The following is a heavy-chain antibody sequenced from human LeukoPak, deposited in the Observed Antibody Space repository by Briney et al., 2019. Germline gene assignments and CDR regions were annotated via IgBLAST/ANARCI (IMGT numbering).Heavy chain of an antibody. CDR2: IYPGDSDT. CDR3: ARHNTRGSYYGWDFDY. CDR1: GYSFTSHW. J-gene: IGHJ4*02. Sequence: GESLKISCKGSGYSFTSHWIGWVRQMPGKGLEWMGIIYPGDSDTRYSPSFQGQVTISADKSISTAYLQWSSLKASDTAMYYCARHNTRGSYYGWDFDYWGQGTLVTVSS. D-gene: IGHD1-26*01. V-gene: IGHV5-51*01.